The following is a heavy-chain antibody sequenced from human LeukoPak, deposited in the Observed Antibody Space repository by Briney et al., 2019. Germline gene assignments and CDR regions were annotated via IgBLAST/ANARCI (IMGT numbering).Heavy chain of an antibody. CDR1: GFTFSNAW. Sequence: GGSLRLSCAASGFTFSNAWMNWVRQAPGKGLEWVGRIKSKTDGGTTDYAAPVKGRFTISRDDSKNTLYLQMNSLRAEDTAVYYCARTICTYCGGELVYWGQGTLVTVSS. CDR3: ARTICTYCGGELVY. J-gene: IGHJ4*02. V-gene: IGHV3-15*07. D-gene: IGHD2-21*01. CDR2: IKSKTDGGTT.